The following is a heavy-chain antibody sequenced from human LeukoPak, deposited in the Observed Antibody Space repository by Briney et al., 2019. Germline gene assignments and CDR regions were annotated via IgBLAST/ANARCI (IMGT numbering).Heavy chain of an antibody. V-gene: IGHV3-21*01. J-gene: IGHJ6*02. CDR1: GFTFSSYS. Sequence: GGSLRLSCAASGFTFSSYSMNWVRRAPGKGLEWVSSISSSSSYIYYADSVKGRFTISRDNAKNSLYLQMNSLRAEDTAVYYCARATLTTVGNYYYYYGMDVWGQGTTVTVSS. CDR3: ARATLTTVGNYYYYYGMDV. CDR2: ISSSSSYI. D-gene: IGHD4-23*01.